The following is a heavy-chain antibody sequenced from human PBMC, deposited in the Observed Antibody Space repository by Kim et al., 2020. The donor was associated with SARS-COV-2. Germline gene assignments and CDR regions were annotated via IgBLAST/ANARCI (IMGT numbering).Heavy chain of an antibody. Sequence: DSVKGRFTIARDNAKISLDLEMNSLRAEDTALYYCAKGVGVPDDTPWFDPWGQGTLVTVSS. V-gene: IGHV3-9*01. J-gene: IGHJ5*02. D-gene: IGHD2-2*01. CDR3: AKGVGVPDDTPWFDP.